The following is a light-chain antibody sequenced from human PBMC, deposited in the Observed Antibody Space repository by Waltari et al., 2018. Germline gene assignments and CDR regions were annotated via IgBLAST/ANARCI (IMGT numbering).Light chain of an antibody. CDR2: HVN. J-gene: IGLJ3*02. Sequence: QSALTQPASVSGSPGQSITIPCTGTSSDVGAYNFVSWYQQHPGKAPQLIISHVNSRPSGVSNRFSGSKSGNTASLTISELQAEDGADYYCSSYTTSNTLWVFGGGTKLTVL. CDR1: SSDVGAYNF. V-gene: IGLV2-14*03. CDR3: SSYTTSNTLWV.